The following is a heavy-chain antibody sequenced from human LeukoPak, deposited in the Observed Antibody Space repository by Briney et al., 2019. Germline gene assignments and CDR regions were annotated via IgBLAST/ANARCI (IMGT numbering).Heavy chain of an antibody. V-gene: IGHV1-69*04. CDR1: GGTFSSYA. Sequence: GASVKVSCKASGGTFSSYAISWVRQAPGQGLEWMGRIIPILGIANYAQKFQGRVTITADKSTSTAYMELSSLRSEDTAVYYCASSPHSYYYDSSGPFNWFDPWGQGTLVTVSS. CDR3: ASSPHSYYYDSSGPFNWFDP. J-gene: IGHJ5*02. CDR2: IIPILGIA. D-gene: IGHD3-22*01.